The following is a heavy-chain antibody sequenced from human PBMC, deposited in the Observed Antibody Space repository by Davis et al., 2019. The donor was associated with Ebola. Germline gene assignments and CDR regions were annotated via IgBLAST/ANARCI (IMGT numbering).Heavy chain of an antibody. J-gene: IGHJ6*02. CDR3: ARASTTVYYYYGMDV. CDR2: ISNSGITI. V-gene: IGHV3-11*04. CDR1: GFTFSDYY. D-gene: IGHD4-17*01. Sequence: PGGSLRLSCAASGFTFSDYYMSWIRQAPGKGLEWVSYISNSGITIYYADSVRGRFTISRDNAKNSLYLQMNSLRDEDTAVYYCARASTTVYYYYGMDVWGQGTTVTVSS.